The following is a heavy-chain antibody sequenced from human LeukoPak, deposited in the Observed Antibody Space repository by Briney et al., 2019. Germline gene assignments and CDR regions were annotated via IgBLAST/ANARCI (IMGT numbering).Heavy chain of an antibody. CDR1: GGAISSYY. CDR3: GRTGIVGASDY. V-gene: IGHV4-59*01. J-gene: IGHJ4*02. Sequence: PSEPLSLTGTVSGGAISSYYCSWSRQPPAKGREWIGYIYYSGSTNYNPSLKSRVTISVDTSKNQFSLKLSSVTAADTAVYYCGRTGIVGASDYWGQGTLVTVSS. CDR2: IYYSGST. D-gene: IGHD1-26*01.